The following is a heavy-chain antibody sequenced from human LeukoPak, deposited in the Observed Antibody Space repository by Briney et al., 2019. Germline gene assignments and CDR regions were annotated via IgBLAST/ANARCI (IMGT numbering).Heavy chain of an antibody. V-gene: IGHV3-23*01. CDR3: AKELTERWVIDAFDI. CDR2: ISGSGGST. CDR1: GFTFSSYV. Sequence: PGGSLRLSCAASGFTFSSYVMSWVRQAPGKGLEWVSTISGSGGSTYYADSVKGRFTISRDNFKNTLYLQMNSLRAEDTAVYYCAKELTERWVIDAFDIWGQGTVVTVSS. J-gene: IGHJ3*02. D-gene: IGHD2-21*01.